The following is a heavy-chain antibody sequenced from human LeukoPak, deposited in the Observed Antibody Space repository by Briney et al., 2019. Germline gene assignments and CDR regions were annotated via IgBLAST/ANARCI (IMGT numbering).Heavy chain of an antibody. Sequence: ASVKVSCKASGYTFTSYGISWVRQAPGQGLEWMGWISAYNGNTNYAQKLQGRVTMTTDTSTSTAYMELRGLRSDDTAVYYCARATPYDSSGYYHLYYYGMDVWGQGTTVTVSS. J-gene: IGHJ6*02. D-gene: IGHD3-22*01. V-gene: IGHV1-18*01. CDR3: ARATPYDSSGYYHLYYYGMDV. CDR1: GYTFTSYG. CDR2: ISAYNGNT.